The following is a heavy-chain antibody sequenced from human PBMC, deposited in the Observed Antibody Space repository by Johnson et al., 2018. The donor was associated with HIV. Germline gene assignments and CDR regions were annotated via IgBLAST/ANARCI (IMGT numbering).Heavy chain of an antibody. CDR1: GFMFSSFA. D-gene: IGHD3-9*01. CDR2: ISYDGSNK. Sequence: VQLVESGGGVVQPGRSLRLSCAASGFMFSSFAMHWVRQAPGKGLEWVAVISYDGSNKYYVDSVKGRFTISRDNSKNTLYLQMNSLRAEDASVYHCASEIVYDILTGAFDIWGQGTMVTVSS. J-gene: IGHJ3*02. V-gene: IGHV3-30*03. CDR3: ASEIVYDILTGAFDI.